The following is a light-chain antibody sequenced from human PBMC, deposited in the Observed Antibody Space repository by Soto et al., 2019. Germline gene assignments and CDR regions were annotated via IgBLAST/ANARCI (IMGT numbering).Light chain of an antibody. CDR1: SSNIGANYD. CDR2: GNT. J-gene: IGLJ1*01. Sequence: QAVVTQPPSVSGAPGQRVTISCTGSSSNIGANYDVQWYQHLPGTAPKLLIYGNTNRPSGVPDRFSGSRSGTSASLAISGLQAEDEADYFCQSYDTSLSGFYVFGTGTKLTVL. CDR3: QSYDTSLSGFYV. V-gene: IGLV1-40*01.